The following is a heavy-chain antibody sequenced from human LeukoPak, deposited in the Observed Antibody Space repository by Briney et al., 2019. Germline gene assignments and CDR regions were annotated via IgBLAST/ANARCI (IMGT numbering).Heavy chain of an antibody. V-gene: IGHV3-30*18. CDR1: GFTFSSYG. Sequence: GGSLRLSCAASGFTFSSYGMHWVRQAPGKGLEWVAVISYDGSNKYYADSVKGRFTISRDNSKNTLYLQMKNLRAEDTAVYYCAKKSGSGSDYYYHYGLHVWGQGTTVTVAS. CDR2: ISYDGSNK. D-gene: IGHD3-10*01. J-gene: IGHJ6*02. CDR3: AKKSGSGSDYYYHYGLHV.